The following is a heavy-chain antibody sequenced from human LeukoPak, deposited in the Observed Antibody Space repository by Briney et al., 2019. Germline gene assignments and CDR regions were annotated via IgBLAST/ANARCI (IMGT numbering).Heavy chain of an antibody. Sequence: PSETLSLTCTVSGGSISSYYWSWIRQPPGKGLEWIGYIYYSGSTNYNPSLKSRVTISVDTSKNQFSLKLSSVTAADTAVYYCSSGGSIAVAGRFDYWGQGTLVTVSS. CDR2: IYYSGST. V-gene: IGHV4-59*01. J-gene: IGHJ4*02. CDR3: SSGGSIAVAGRFDY. CDR1: GGSISSYY. D-gene: IGHD6-19*01.